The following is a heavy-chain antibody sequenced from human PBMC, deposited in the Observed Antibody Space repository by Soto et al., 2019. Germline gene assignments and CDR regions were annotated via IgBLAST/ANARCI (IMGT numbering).Heavy chain of an antibody. CDR3: TPLALKYSSGWYEFSD. D-gene: IGHD6-19*01. V-gene: IGHV3-15*07. Sequence: EVQLVESGGGLVKPGGSLRLSCAASGFTFSNVWMNWVRQAPGKGLEWVGRIKSKTDGGTTDYAAPVKGRFTISRDDSKNTRYLQMNSLNTEDTAVYYCTPLALKYSSGWYEFSDWGQGTLVTVSS. J-gene: IGHJ4*02. CDR2: IKSKTDGGTT. CDR1: GFTFSNVW.